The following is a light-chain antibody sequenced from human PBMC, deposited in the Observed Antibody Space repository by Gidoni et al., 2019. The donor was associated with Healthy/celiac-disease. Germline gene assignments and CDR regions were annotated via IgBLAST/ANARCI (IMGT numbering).Light chain of an antibody. CDR2: AAS. CDR1: QSISSF. CDR3: QQSYSTPWT. Sequence: EIQMTQSPSSLSASVGDRVTITCRASQSISSFLNWYQKKPGKAPKLLIYAASSLQSGVPSRFSGSGSGTDCTLTISSLQPEEFATYYCQQSYSTPWTFGQGTKVEIK. V-gene: IGKV1-39*01. J-gene: IGKJ1*01.